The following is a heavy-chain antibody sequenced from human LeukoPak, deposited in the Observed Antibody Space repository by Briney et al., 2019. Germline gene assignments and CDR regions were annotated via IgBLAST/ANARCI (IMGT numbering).Heavy chain of an antibody. J-gene: IGHJ2*01. V-gene: IGHV3-7*01. Sequence: PGGSLRLSCAASGFTFSTYWMSWVRQAPGKGLEWVANIKQDGSEKYYVDSVKGRFTISRDNAKNPLYLQMNSLGAEDTAVYYCATRSYYFTYFDLWGRGTLVTVSS. CDR2: IKQDGSEK. CDR3: ATRSYYFTYFDL. CDR1: GFTFSTYW. D-gene: IGHD1-26*01.